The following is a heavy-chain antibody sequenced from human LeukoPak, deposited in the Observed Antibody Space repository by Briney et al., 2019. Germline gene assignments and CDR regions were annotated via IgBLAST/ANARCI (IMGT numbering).Heavy chain of an antibody. CDR2: IWYDGSNK. Sequence: GGSLRLSCAASGFTFSSYGMHWVRQAPGKGLEWVAVIWYDGSNKYYADSVKGRFTSSRDNSKNTLYLQMNSLRAEDTAVYYCAKDNESSGWHYYYYMDVWGKGTTVTVSS. CDR1: GFTFSSYG. CDR3: AKDNESSGWHYYYYMDV. V-gene: IGHV3-33*06. D-gene: IGHD6-19*01. J-gene: IGHJ6*03.